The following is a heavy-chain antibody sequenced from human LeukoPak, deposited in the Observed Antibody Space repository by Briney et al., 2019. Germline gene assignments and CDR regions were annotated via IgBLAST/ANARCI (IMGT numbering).Heavy chain of an antibody. CDR1: GFSLTTSGVG. D-gene: IGHD2-8*01. Sequence: SGPTLVKPTQTLTLTCSFSGFSLTTSGVGVGWVRQPPGKALECLGIVYWDDNKRYSPSLKSRVTITKDTSKNQVVLTMTNMDPVDTGTYYCVHSTWGVLNDYWGQGTLVTVSS. CDR2: VYWDDNK. V-gene: IGHV2-5*02. CDR3: VHSTWGVLNDY. J-gene: IGHJ4*02.